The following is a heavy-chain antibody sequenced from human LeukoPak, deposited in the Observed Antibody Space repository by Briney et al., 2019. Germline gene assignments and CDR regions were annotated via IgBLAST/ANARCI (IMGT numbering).Heavy chain of an antibody. CDR2: IYYSGTT. J-gene: IGHJ4*02. CDR3: AREVVPVTTYFDY. CDR1: GGSISNYY. Sequence: SETLSLTCTVSGGSISNYYWSWIRQPPGKGLEWIGYIYYSGTTNYNPSLKSRVTISVDTSKNQFSLKLSSVTAADTAVYYRAREVVPVTTYFDYWGQGTLVTVSS. D-gene: IGHD4-17*01. V-gene: IGHV4-59*12.